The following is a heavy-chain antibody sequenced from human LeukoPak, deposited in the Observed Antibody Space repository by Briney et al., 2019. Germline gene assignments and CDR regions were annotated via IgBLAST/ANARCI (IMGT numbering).Heavy chain of an antibody. J-gene: IGHJ5*02. CDR2: IIPIFGTA. D-gene: IGHD2-21*01. CDR3: AAYCGGDCYS. CDR1: GYTFTSYG. Sequence: SVKVSCKASGYTFTSYGITWVRQAPGQGLEWMGGIIPIFGTANYAQKFQGRVTITTDESTSTAYMELSSLRSEDTAVYYCAAYCGGDCYSWGQGTLVTVSS. V-gene: IGHV1-69*05.